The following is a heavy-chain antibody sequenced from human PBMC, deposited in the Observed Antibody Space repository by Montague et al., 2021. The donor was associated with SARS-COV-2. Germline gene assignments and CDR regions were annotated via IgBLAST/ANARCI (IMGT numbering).Heavy chain of an antibody. CDR1: GDSVGINNPT. J-gene: IGHJ4*02. V-gene: IGHV6-1*01. D-gene: IGHD3-10*01. CDR2: RYYRSKRYN. CDR3: ARGGWGAPGTGRLFDY. Sequence: CAISGDSVGINNPTWKWIEQSPARDLEWLGRRYYRSKRYNDYAVSVKSRITINPDTSKNQFSLQLNSVTPEDTAVYYCARGGWGAPGTGRLFDYWGQGTLVTVSS.